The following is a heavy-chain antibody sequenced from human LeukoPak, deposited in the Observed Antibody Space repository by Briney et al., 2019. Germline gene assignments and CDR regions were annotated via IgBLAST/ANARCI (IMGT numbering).Heavy chain of an antibody. Sequence: QSGGSLRLSCAASGFTFSSYEMNWVRQAPGKGLEWVSYISSSGSTIYYADSVKGRFTISRDNAKNSLYLQMNSLRAEDTAVYYCAKIAETSGIYGQGYDYWGQGTLVTVSS. CDR3: AKIAETSGIYGQGYDY. CDR2: ISSSGSTI. V-gene: IGHV3-48*03. D-gene: IGHD1-26*01. CDR1: GFTFSSYE. J-gene: IGHJ4*02.